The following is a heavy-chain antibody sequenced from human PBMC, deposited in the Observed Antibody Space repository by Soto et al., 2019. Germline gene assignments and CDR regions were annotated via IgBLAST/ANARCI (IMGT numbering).Heavy chain of an antibody. J-gene: IGHJ5*02. CDR1: GYTFTSYG. D-gene: IGHD3-10*01. CDR3: ARVPKPHYYYGSGSSNSRNWFDP. Sequence: QVQLVQSGAEVKKPGASVKVSCKASGYTFTSYGISWVRQAPGQGLEWMGWISAYNGNTNYAQKLQGRVTMTTDTYTSTAYMELRSLRSDDTAVYYCARVPKPHYYYGSGSSNSRNWFDPWGQGTLVTVSS. CDR2: ISAYNGNT. V-gene: IGHV1-18*01.